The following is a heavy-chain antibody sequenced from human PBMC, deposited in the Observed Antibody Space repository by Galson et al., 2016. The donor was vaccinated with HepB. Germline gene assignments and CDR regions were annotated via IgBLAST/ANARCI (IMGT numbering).Heavy chain of an antibody. J-gene: IGHJ4*02. D-gene: IGHD2-8*01. V-gene: IGHV3-7*02. CDR3: ATSDDAPAND. CDR2: INQDGSAI. CDR1: GFTFSDSW. Sequence: SLRLSCAASGFTFSDSWMSWVRQAPGKGLEWVANINQDGSAIFYVESVKGRFIISRDNAKSSLYLQMHSLRAEDTAVYYCATSDDAPANDWGQGTLVTVSS.